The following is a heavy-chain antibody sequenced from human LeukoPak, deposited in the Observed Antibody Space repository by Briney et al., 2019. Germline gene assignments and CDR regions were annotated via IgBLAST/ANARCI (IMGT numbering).Heavy chain of an antibody. CDR1: GYTFTSCG. CDR3: ARTAFFGVVIIYFDY. D-gene: IGHD3-3*01. Sequence: ASVKVSCKASGYTFTSCGISWVRQAPGQGLEWMGWISAYNGNTNYAQKLQGRVTMTTDTSTSTAYMELRSLRSDDTAVYYCARTAFFGVVIIYFDYWGQGTLVTVSS. J-gene: IGHJ4*02. V-gene: IGHV1-18*01. CDR2: ISAYNGNT.